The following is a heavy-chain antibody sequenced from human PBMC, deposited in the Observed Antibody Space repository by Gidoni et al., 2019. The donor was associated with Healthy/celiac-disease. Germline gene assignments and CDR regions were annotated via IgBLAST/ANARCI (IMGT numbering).Heavy chain of an antibody. CDR3: ARDNYCSGGSCYTPFDY. CDR2: IYYSGST. V-gene: IGHV4-31*03. J-gene: IGHJ4*02. CDR1: GGSISSGGYY. D-gene: IGHD2-15*01. Sequence: QVQLPESGPGLVQPSQTLSLTCTVSGGSISSGGYYWSWIRQHPGKGLEWIGYIYYSGSTYYNPSLKSRVTISVDTSKNQFSLKLSSVTAADTAVYYCARDNYCSGGSCYTPFDYWGQGTLVTVSS.